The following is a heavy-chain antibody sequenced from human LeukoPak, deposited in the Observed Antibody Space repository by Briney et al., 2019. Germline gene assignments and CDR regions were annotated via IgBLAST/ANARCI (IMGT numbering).Heavy chain of an antibody. CDR1: GYSISSGHN. Sequence: SETLSLTCSVSGYSISSGHNWGWIRQALGKGLEWIGSIYHSGKTYYNPSLKSRVTISIDTSKNEFSLKLSSVTAADTAVYYCTRETIVVVVVAGVDYMDVWGKGTTVTVSS. CDR3: TRETIVVVVVAGVDYMDV. J-gene: IGHJ6*03. CDR2: IYHSGKT. V-gene: IGHV4-38-2*02. D-gene: IGHD2-15*01.